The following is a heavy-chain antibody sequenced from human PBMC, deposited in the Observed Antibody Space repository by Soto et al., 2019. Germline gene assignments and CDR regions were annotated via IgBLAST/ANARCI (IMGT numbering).Heavy chain of an antibody. V-gene: IGHV1-8*01. CDR1: GYTFTNHD. CDR3: TWNGGGLAL. J-gene: IGHJ1*01. D-gene: IGHD3-16*01. CDR2: MSQSDANP. Sequence: QEQLVQSGAEVKKPGASVKVSCKASGYTFTNHDIVWVRQATGQGLEWVGWMSQSDANPVYAPKLKGRATLTRDTSVNPAYMELSSLRFEDTAVYYCTWNGGGLALWGEGTQVTVSS.